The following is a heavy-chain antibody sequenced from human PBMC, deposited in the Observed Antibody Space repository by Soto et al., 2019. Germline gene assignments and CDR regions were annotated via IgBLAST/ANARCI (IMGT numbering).Heavy chain of an antibody. CDR1: GFTFSDYY. J-gene: IGHJ4*02. CDR3: ARIAYPWYFDY. Sequence: GGSLRLSCAASGFTFSDYYMSWIRQAPGKGLEWVSYISSSGSTMYYADSVKGRFTISRDNAKNSLYLQMNSLRAEDTAVYYCARIAYPWYFDYWGQGTLVTVSS. V-gene: IGHV3-11*01. CDR2: ISSSGSTM.